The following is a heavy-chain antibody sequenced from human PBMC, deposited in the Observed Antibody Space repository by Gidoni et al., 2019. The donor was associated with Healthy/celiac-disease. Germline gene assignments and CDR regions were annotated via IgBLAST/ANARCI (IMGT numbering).Heavy chain of an antibody. CDR3: AKALATVSGVYRSHYGIDV. CDR2: ISGSGGST. V-gene: IGHV3-23*01. CDR1: RLHVSSAA. Sequence: EVTRWASGGGGVKPGGSLRLTCGASRLHVSSAAVRWVRQAPGKGLEWVSAISGSGGSTYSADSAPGRCTITRDNSKNTLSLQMHSLRPEDTAVYYCAKALATVSGVYRSHYGIDVWGQGTTVTVSS. D-gene: IGHD1-26*01. J-gene: IGHJ6*02.